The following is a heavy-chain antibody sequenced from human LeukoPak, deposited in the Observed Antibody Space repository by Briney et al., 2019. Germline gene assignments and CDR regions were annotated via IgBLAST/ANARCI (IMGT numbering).Heavy chain of an antibody. Sequence: GRSLRLSCAASGFTFSSNGMHWVRQAPGKGLEWVAVISYDGTNKYYADSVEGRFTISRDNSKNTLHLQMNSLRGEDTAVYYCAKEEEGHEYYFDDWGRGTLVTVSS. CDR2: ISYDGTNK. CDR3: AKEEEGHEYYFDD. V-gene: IGHV3-30*18. CDR1: GFTFSSNG. J-gene: IGHJ4*02.